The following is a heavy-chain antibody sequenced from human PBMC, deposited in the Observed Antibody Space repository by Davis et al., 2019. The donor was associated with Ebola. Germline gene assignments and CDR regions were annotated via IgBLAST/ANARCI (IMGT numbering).Heavy chain of an antibody. CDR2: VHYTVNT. Sequence: SETLSLTCTVSGGSTSTPNNYCGWIRQRPGKGLEWIGSVHYTVNTYYMPPVKSPLTMSVDTSKNQFSLRLSSVSAADTAVYYCATSTTVTTWRYYYYGMDVWGQGTTVTVSS. D-gene: IGHD4-11*01. J-gene: IGHJ6*02. CDR3: ATSTTVTTWRYYYYGMDV. CDR1: GGSTSTPNNY. V-gene: IGHV4-39*01.